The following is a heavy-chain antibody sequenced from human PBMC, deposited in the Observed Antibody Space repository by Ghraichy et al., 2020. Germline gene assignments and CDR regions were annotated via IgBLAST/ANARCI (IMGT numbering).Heavy chain of an antibody. D-gene: IGHD3-16*01. CDR2: ITGTSHFI. V-gene: IGHV3-21*01. CDR3: ARLGAGLTGTDFYMDV. Sequence: GGSLRLSCVGSGMFFSDSAMSWVRQAPGKGLEWVSSITGTSHFIYVADSLKGRFTISRDNAKNSVYLQMFNLRVGDTAVYYCARLGAGLTGTDFYMDVWGKGTTVTVSS. CDR1: GMFFSDSA. J-gene: IGHJ6*03.